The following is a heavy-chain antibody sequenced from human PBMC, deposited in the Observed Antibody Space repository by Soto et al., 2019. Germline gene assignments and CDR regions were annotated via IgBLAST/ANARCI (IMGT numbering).Heavy chain of an antibody. Sequence: SEALSLPCAVSVGSISSCGYSWSWILQPPGKGLEWIGYIYHSGSTYYNPSLKSRVTISVDRSKNQFSLKLSSVTAADTAVYYCARGIYGDYALGYWGQGTLVTVSS. J-gene: IGHJ4*02. CDR3: ARGIYGDYALGY. CDR1: VGSISSCGYS. CDR2: IYHSGST. V-gene: IGHV4-30-2*01. D-gene: IGHD4-17*01.